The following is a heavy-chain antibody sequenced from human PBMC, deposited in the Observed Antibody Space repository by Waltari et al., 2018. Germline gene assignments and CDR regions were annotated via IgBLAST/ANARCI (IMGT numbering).Heavy chain of an antibody. Sequence: QVQLVQSGAEVKKPGASVKVSCKASGYTFTSYDINWVRQATGQGLEWMGWKNPNSGNTGYAQKCQGRVTMTRNTSVSTAYRELSSLRSEDTAVYYCAGGLSFRGIQLWLRGYNWFDPWGQGTLVTVSS. CDR2: KNPNSGNT. J-gene: IGHJ5*02. CDR3: AGGLSFRGIQLWLRGYNWFDP. CDR1: GYTFTSYD. V-gene: IGHV1-8*01. D-gene: IGHD5-18*01.